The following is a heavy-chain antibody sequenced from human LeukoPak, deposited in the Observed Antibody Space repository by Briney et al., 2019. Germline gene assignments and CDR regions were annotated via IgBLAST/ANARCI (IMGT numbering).Heavy chain of an antibody. V-gene: IGHV3-7*01. Sequence: GGSLRLSCAASGFTFSSYWMSWVRQAPGKGLEWVANIKQDGSEKYYVDSVKGRFTISRDNAKNSLYLQMNSLRAEDTAVYYCARDIVEMATINPYYFDYWGQGTLVTVSS. CDR2: IKQDGSEK. J-gene: IGHJ4*02. D-gene: IGHD5-24*01. CDR1: GFTFSSYW. CDR3: ARDIVEMATINPYYFDY.